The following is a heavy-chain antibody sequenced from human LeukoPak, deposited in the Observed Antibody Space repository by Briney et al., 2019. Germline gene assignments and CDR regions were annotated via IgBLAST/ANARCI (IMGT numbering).Heavy chain of an antibody. J-gene: IGHJ4*02. CDR1: GFTFSSYW. Sequence: GGSLRLSCAASGFTFSSYWMHWVRQAPGKGLVWVSRINTDGSSTKYADSVKGRFTLSRDNAKNTLYLQINSLRAEDTAVYYCARGGTTLPFDCWGQGTLVTVSS. D-gene: IGHD4-11*01. V-gene: IGHV3-74*03. CDR3: ARGGTTLPFDC. CDR2: INTDGSST.